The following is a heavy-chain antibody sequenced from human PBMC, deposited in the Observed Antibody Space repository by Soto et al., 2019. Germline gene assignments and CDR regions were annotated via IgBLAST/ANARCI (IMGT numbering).Heavy chain of an antibody. CDR1: GFTFSSYG. V-gene: IGHV3-30*18. D-gene: IGHD3-3*01. CDR3: AKDLVSSGRFLEWSNPYYYYGMDV. J-gene: IGHJ6*02. CDR2: ISYDGSNK. Sequence: GGSLRLSCAASGFTFSSYGMHWVRQAPGKGLEWVAVISYDGSNKYYADSVKGRFTISRDNSKNTLYLQMNSLRAEDTAVYYCAKDLVSSGRFLEWSNPYYYYGMDVWGQGTTVTVSS.